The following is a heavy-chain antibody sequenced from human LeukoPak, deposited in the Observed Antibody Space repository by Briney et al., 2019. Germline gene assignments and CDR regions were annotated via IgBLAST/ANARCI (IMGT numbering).Heavy chain of an antibody. V-gene: IGHV3-30*03. CDR1: GLTISSYS. J-gene: IGHJ6*03. Sequence: GGSLRLSCAASGLTISSYSMNWVRQAPGKGLEWVAVISYDGRNQYYADSVQGRFTISRDNSKNTLRLQMTSLRVEDTSVYYCARVGRDIVVVEAADYYYYMDVWGKGTTVTVSS. D-gene: IGHD2-15*01. CDR3: ARVGRDIVVVEAADYYYYMDV. CDR2: ISYDGRNQ.